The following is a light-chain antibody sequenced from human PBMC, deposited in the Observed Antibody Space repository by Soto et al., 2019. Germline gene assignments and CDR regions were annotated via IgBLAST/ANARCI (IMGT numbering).Light chain of an antibody. CDR3: LQYDSFPLT. J-gene: IGKJ4*01. CDR2: AVS. V-gene: IGKV1-17*01. CDR1: QGIRKD. Sequence: DIHMTQSPSSLSASVGDRVTITCRASQGIRKDLGWYQQKPGKAPKRLIYAVSSLHSGVPSRFSGSASGTEITLTSSSLQPEDSATYYCLQYDSFPLTFGGGTKVEIK.